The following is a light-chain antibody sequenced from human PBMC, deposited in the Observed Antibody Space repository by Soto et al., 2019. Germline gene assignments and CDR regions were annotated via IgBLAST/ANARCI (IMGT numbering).Light chain of an antibody. Sequence: DFQMTQSPSTRSASVGERVTISCRASRSISSHLAWYQLKPGKAPKLLLSGASTLESGFPPRFSGSGSETEFTLTISDLQPDDFATYYCQQFKSYPWTFGQGTKVDIK. CDR3: QQFKSYPWT. J-gene: IGKJ1*01. V-gene: IGKV1-5*01. CDR1: RSISSH. CDR2: GAS.